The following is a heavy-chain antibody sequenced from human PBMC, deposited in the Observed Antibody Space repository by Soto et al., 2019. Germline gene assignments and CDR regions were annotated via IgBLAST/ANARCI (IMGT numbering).Heavy chain of an antibody. CDR3: ARDPSTLLAVADDAFDI. J-gene: IGHJ3*02. Sequence: GGSLRLSCAASGFTFSSYAMSWVRQAPGKGLEWVSAISGSGGSTYYAGSVNGRFTISGDNSKNTLYLKMDRLRAEDTAVYYCARDPSTLLAVADDAFDIWGQGTMVTVSS. CDR1: GFTFSSYA. D-gene: IGHD6-19*01. V-gene: IGHV3-23*01. CDR2: ISGSGGST.